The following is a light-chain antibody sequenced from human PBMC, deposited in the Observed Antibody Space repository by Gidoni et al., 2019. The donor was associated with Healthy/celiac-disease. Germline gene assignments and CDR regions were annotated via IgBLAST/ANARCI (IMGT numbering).Light chain of an antibody. Sequence: DVVLTQPPPPLPATLVQPASSTCRSSQSLVNTDGDTFLIWVQQRPGQSPRRLIYRGSNRDSGVPDRFSGSGSGTDFTLTISRVEAEDVGVYYCMQGARWPPTCGQGTQVEIK. J-gene: IGKJ1*01. CDR3: MQGARWPPT. V-gene: IGKV2-30*01. CDR1: QSLVNTDGDTF. CDR2: RGS.